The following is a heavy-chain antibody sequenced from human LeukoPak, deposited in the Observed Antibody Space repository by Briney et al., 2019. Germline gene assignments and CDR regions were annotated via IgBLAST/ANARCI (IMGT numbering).Heavy chain of an antibody. D-gene: IGHD6-19*01. CDR3: ARDIGIAVAGNALDY. Sequence: GGSLRLSCAASGFTFSSYSMNWVRQAPGKGLEWVSSISSSSSYIYYADSVKGRFTISRDNAKNSLYLQMNSLRAEDTAVYYCARDIGIAVAGNALDYWGQGTLVTVSS. CDR1: GFTFSSYS. CDR2: ISSSSSYI. V-gene: IGHV3-21*01. J-gene: IGHJ4*02.